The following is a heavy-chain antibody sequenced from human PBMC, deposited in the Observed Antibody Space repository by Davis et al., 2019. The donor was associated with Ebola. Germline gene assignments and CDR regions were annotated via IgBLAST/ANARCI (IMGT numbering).Heavy chain of an antibody. Sequence: SVTVSCKASGYTFTSYGISRVRQAPGQGLEWMGWISAYNGNTNYAQKLQGRVTMTTDTSTSTAYMELRSLRSDDTAVYYCASGRGYYYDSSGIPFDYWGQGTLVTVSS. D-gene: IGHD3-22*01. V-gene: IGHV1-18*01. J-gene: IGHJ4*02. CDR2: ISAYNGNT. CDR1: GYTFTSYG. CDR3: ASGRGYYYDSSGIPFDY.